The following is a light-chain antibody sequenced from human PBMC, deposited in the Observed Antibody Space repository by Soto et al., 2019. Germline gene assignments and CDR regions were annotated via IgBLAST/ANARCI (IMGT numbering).Light chain of an antibody. CDR2: YAS. CDR1: QSVSND. Sequence: EIVLTQSPATLSLSPGERATLYCRASQSVSNDLVWYHQKPGQAPRLVIYYASNRASGIPARFSGSGSGTDFTLTISSLEPEDFAVYYCQQRSSWPPTFGGGTKVEFK. V-gene: IGKV3-11*01. CDR3: QQRSSWPPT. J-gene: IGKJ4*01.